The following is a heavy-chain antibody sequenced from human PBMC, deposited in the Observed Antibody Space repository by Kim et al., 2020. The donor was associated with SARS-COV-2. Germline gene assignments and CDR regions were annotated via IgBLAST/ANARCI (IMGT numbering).Heavy chain of an antibody. Sequence: SYTNYSPSFQGHVTISADKSISTAYLQWSSLKASDTAMYYCARHSMDFDYWGQGTLVTVSS. V-gene: IGHV5-10-1*01. CDR2: SYT. CDR3: ARHSMDFDY. D-gene: IGHD3-22*01. J-gene: IGHJ4*02.